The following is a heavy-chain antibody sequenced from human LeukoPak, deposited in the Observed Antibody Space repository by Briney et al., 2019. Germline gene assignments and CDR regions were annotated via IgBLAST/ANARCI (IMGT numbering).Heavy chain of an antibody. D-gene: IGHD3-10*01. V-gene: IGHV3-23*01. J-gene: IGHJ4*02. CDR1: GFTFSTYG. CDR2: IGGSGETT. Sequence: GGSLRLSCAASGFTFSTYGMSWVRQAPGKGLEWVAIIGGSGETTIYGDSVKGRLTISRDNSKDTVYLQMNSLRVEDTAVYYCAKVLSKIYIYGPFDYWGQGSLVTVSS. CDR3: AKVLSKIYIYGPFDY.